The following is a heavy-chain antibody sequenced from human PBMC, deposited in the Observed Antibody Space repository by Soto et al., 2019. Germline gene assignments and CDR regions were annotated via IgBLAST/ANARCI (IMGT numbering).Heavy chain of an antibody. Sequence: PGGSLRLSCAASGFTFSSYGMHWVRQAPGKGLEWVAVISYDGSNKYYADSVKGRFTISRDNSKNTLYLQMNSLRAEDTAAYYCAKDWGATRAPRYYGMDVWGQGTTVTVSS. D-gene: IGHD1-26*01. V-gene: IGHV3-30*18. CDR2: ISYDGSNK. CDR1: GFTFSSYG. J-gene: IGHJ6*02. CDR3: AKDWGATRAPRYYGMDV.